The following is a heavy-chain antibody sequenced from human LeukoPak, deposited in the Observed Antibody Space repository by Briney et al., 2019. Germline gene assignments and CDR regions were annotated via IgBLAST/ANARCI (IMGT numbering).Heavy chain of an antibody. Sequence: GGSLRLSCAASGFTFSDYYMSWVRQAPGKGLEWVSATSGSGGSTYYADSVKGRFTISRDNSKNTLYLQMNSLRAEDTAVYYCAKDRELRYFDWFVAFDIWGQGTMVTVSS. CDR2: TSGSGGST. CDR1: GFTFSDYY. CDR3: AKDRELRYFDWFVAFDI. J-gene: IGHJ3*02. D-gene: IGHD3-9*01. V-gene: IGHV3-23*01.